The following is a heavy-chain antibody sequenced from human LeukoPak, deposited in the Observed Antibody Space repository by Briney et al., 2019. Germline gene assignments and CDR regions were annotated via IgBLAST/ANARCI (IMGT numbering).Heavy chain of an antibody. J-gene: IGHJ4*02. CDR2: ISGSGGST. Sequence: GGSLRLSCAASGFTFSSCAMIWVRQAPGKGMEWVSAISGSGGSTYYADSVKGRFTISSDNSKNTLYLQMNSLRAEDTAVYYCAKTTTVVTHPLRYWGQGTLVTVSS. D-gene: IGHD4-23*01. CDR1: GFTFSSCA. V-gene: IGHV3-23*01. CDR3: AKTTTVVTHPLRY.